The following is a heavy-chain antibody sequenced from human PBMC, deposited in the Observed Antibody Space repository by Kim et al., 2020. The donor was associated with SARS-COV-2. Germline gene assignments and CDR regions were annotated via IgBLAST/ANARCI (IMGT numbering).Heavy chain of an antibody. CDR3: AGVVLPYSVVVAATFTHYYGMDV. CDR1: GYTFTSYG. D-gene: IGHD2-15*01. J-gene: IGHJ6*02. V-gene: IGHV1-18*01. CDR2: ISAYNGNT. Sequence: ASVKVSCKASGYTFTSYGISWVRQAPGQGLEWMGWISAYNGNTNYAQKLQGRVTMTTDTSTSTAYMELRSLRSDDTAVYYCAGVVLPYSVVVAATFTHYYGMDVWGQGTTVTVSS.